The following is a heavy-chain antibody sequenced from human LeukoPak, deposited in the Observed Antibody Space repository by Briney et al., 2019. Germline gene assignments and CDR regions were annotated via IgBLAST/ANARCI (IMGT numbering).Heavy chain of an antibody. CDR1: GFTFSDYW. CDR2: IKQDGSQR. V-gene: IGHV3-7*01. CDR3: ARRGGSSSRRSPIDY. J-gene: IGHJ4*02. Sequence: GGSLRLSCTASGFTFSDYWMTWVRQAPGKGPEWVANIKQDGSQRYYVDSVRGRFTISRDNAKNSLFLQMNGLRAEDAAVYYCARRGGSSSRRSPIDYWGQGTLVTVSS. D-gene: IGHD6-6*01.